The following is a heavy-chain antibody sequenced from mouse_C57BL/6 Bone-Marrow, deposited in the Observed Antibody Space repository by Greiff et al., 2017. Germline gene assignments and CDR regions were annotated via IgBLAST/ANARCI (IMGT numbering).Heavy chain of an antibody. CDR2: IYPRSGNT. CDR1: GYTFTSYG. V-gene: IGHV1-81*01. Sequence: VQLQQSGAELSRPGASVKLSCKASGYTFTSYGISWVKQRTGQGLEWIGEIYPRSGNTYYNEKFKGKATLTADKASSTAYMELRSLTSEDSAVDVCPFIYEGYYGFADWGQGTLVTVSA. D-gene: IGHD2-3*01. J-gene: IGHJ3*01. CDR3: PFIYEGYYGFAD.